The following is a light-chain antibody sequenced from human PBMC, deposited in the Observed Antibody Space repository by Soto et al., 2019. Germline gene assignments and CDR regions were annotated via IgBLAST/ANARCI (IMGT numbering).Light chain of an antibody. CDR1: SSDVGGYDF. CDR2: DVN. CDR3: SSYTSSHTRV. V-gene: IGLV2-14*01. Sequence: QSVLTQPASVSGSPGQSITISCTGTSSDVGGYDFVSWYQHHPGKAPKLLIYDVNNRPSGLSDRFSGSKSGNTASLTISGLQTEDEADYYCSSYTSSHTRVFGTGTRSPS. J-gene: IGLJ1*01.